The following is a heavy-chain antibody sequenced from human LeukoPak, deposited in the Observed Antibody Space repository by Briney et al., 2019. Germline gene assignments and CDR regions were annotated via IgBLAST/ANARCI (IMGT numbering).Heavy chain of an antibody. J-gene: IGHJ4*02. CDR3: TTAPSALDY. CDR1: GFTFSNAW. CDR2: IKSETSGGTA. V-gene: IGHV3-15*01. Sequence: GGSLRLSCAASGFTFSNAWMSWVRQAPGKGLEWVGRIKSETSGGTADYAAPVKGRFTISRDDSKNTLFLQMNSLKTEDTAVYYCTTAPSALDYWGQGTLVTVSS.